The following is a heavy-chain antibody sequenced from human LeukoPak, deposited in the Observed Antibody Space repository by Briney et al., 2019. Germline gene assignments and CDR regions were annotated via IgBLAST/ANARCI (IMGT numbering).Heavy chain of an antibody. CDR3: AKEGLYDSGAYYLGDALDI. V-gene: IGHV3-20*04. D-gene: IGHD3-22*01. CDR2: INWNGDNT. Sequence: GGSLRLSCAASGFTFDDYAMTWVRQAPGKGLEWISGINWNGDNTGYADSVKGRFTISRDNAKNPLYLQMNGLRVEDTAVYFCAKEGLYDSGAYYLGDALDIWGQGTLVTVSS. J-gene: IGHJ3*02. CDR1: GFTFDDYA.